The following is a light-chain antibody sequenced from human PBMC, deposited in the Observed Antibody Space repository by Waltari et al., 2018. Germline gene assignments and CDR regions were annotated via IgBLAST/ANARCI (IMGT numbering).Light chain of an antibody. CDR2: DAS. J-gene: IGKJ1*01. V-gene: IGKV3-11*01. Sequence: EIVLTQSPATLSLSPGERATLSCRASQSVSSYLAWYQQKPGQAPRLLIYDASNSATGIPARFSGSGSGTDFPLTISSLEPEDFAVYYCQQRSNWPGTFGQGTKVEIK. CDR3: QQRSNWPGT. CDR1: QSVSSY.